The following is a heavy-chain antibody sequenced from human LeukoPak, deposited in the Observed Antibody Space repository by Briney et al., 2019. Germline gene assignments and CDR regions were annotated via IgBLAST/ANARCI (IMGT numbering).Heavy chain of an antibody. V-gene: IGHV3-30*02. J-gene: IGHJ5*02. CDR1: GFTFSSYG. Sequence: GGSLRLSCAASGFTFSSYGMHWVRQAPGKGLEWVAFIRYDGSNKYYADSVKGRFTISRDNSKNTLYLQMNSLRAEDTAVYYCAEDLEQQLVLDWFDPWGQGTLVTVSS. CDR2: IRYDGSNK. CDR3: AEDLEQQLVLDWFDP. D-gene: IGHD6-13*01.